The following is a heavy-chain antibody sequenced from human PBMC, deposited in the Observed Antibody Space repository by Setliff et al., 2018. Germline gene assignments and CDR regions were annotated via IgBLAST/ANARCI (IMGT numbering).Heavy chain of an antibody. V-gene: IGHV1-69*10. CDR1: GGTFNTYG. CDR3: ASRTHPHVITGITQGGGWWYYYYMDV. D-gene: IGHD1-7*01. Sequence: SVKVSCKASGGTFNTYGITWVRQATAQGLEWMGGIIPGLGILDYAQKFQDRVTITADRSTRTAYMELSSLRCEDTAVYYCASRTHPHVITGITQGGGWWYYYYMDVWGKGTTVTVSS. CDR2: IIPGLGIL. J-gene: IGHJ6*03.